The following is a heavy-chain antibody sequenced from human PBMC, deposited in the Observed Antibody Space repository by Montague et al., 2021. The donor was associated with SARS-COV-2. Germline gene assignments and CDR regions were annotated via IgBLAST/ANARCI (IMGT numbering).Heavy chain of an antibody. J-gene: IGHJ5*02. CDR2: IYYSGST. V-gene: IGHV4-39*01. Sequence: SETLSLTCTVSGGSISRSSYYWGWIRQPPGKGLEWIGSIYYSGSTYYXXXLKSRVTISVDTSKNQFSLKLSSVTAADTAVYYCARRLFITMIVVVIRSSFDPWGQGTLVTVSS. CDR3: ARRLFITMIVVVIRSSFDP. CDR1: GGSISRSSYY. D-gene: IGHD3-22*01.